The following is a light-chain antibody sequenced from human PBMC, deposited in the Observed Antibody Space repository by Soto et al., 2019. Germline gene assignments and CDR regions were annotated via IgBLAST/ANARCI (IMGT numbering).Light chain of an antibody. CDR2: EVS. CDR1: SSDVGGYNF. CDR3: SSYAGSNNWV. V-gene: IGLV2-8*01. J-gene: IGLJ3*02. Sequence: QSALTQPPSASGSPGQSVTISCTGASSDVGGYNFVSWYQQHPGKAPKLMISEVSKRPSGVPDRFSGSKSGNTASLTVSGFQAEDEADYYCSSYAGSNNWVFGGGTKVTVL.